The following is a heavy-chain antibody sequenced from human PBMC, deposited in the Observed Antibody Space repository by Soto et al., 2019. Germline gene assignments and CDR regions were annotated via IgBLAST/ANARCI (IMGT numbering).Heavy chain of an antibody. CDR3: ARGMTTVTTYEY. CDR2: IYYSGST. Sequence: PSETLSLTCTVSGGSISSGGYYWSWIRQHPGKGLEWIGYIYYSGSTYYNPSLKSRVTISVDTSKNQFSLKLSSVTAADTAVYYCARGMTTVTTYEYWGQGTLVTVSS. D-gene: IGHD4-17*01. V-gene: IGHV4-31*03. J-gene: IGHJ4*02. CDR1: GGSISSGGYY.